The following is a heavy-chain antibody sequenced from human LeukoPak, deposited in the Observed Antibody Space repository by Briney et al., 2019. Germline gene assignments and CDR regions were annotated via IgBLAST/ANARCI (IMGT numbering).Heavy chain of an antibody. J-gene: IGHJ4*02. CDR1: GFTFSDYY. V-gene: IGHV3-11*01. CDR2: ISSGSTI. D-gene: IGHD2-21*02. CDR3: ARDAGVSTAIPLYYFDY. Sequence: PGGSLRLSCAASGFTFSDYYMSWIRQAPGKGLEWVSYISSGSTIYYADSVKGRFTISRDNAKNSLYLQMNSLRAEDTAVYYCARDAGVSTAIPLYYFDYWGQGTLVTVSS.